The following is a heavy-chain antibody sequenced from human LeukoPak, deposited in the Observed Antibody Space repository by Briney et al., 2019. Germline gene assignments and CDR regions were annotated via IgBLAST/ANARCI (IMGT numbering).Heavy chain of an antibody. CDR1: GGSISSGDYY. CDR3: ARYCSSTSCYDY. D-gene: IGHD2-2*01. J-gene: IGHJ4*02. V-gene: IGHV4-30-4*08. Sequence: SQTLSLTYTVSGGSISSGDYYWSWIRQPPGKGLEWIGYIYYGGSTYYNPSLKSRVIISVDTSKNQFSLKLSSVTASDTDVYYCARYCSSTSCYDYWGQGTLVTVSS. CDR2: IYYGGST.